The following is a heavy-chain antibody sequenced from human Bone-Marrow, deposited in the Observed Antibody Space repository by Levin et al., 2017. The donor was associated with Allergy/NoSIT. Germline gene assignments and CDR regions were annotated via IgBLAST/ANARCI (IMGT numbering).Heavy chain of an antibody. V-gene: IGHV1-3*01. CDR3: TRCRDYYTPPFDS. J-gene: IGHJ4*01. CDR2: INPASGKA. CDR1: GYTFGNYG. D-gene: IGHD2-21*02. Sequence: PWASVKVSCKASGYTFGNYGIHWVRQAPGQSLEWMAWINPASGKARYSQKFQHRVTISTDTSASTAFMDLTSLGSEDTAVYYCTRCRDYYTPPFDSWAQPTLLPFSS.